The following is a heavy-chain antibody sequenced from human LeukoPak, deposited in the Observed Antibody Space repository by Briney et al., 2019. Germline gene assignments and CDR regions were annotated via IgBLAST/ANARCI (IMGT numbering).Heavy chain of an antibody. J-gene: IGHJ6*02. CDR2: INPNSGGT. CDR1: GYTFTGYY. Sequence: ASVKVSCKASGYTFTGYYMHWVRQAPGQGLEWMGWINPNSGGTNYAQKFQGRVTITADKSTSTAYMELSSLRSEDTAVYYCARDPIVVGATNYYYGMDVWGQGTTVTVSS. V-gene: IGHV1-2*02. CDR3: ARDPIVVGATNYYYGMDV. D-gene: IGHD1-26*01.